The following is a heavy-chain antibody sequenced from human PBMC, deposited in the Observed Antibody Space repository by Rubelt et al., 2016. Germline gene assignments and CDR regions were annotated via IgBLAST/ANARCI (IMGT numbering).Heavy chain of an antibody. CDR3: ARGNYYDSSGYYPKFDY. CDR2: IYPGDSDT. Sequence: IYPGDSDTRYSPSFQGQVTISADKSISTAYLQWSSLKASDTAMYYCARGNYYDSSGYYPKFDYWGQGTLVTVSS. V-gene: IGHV5-51*01. D-gene: IGHD3-22*01. J-gene: IGHJ4*02.